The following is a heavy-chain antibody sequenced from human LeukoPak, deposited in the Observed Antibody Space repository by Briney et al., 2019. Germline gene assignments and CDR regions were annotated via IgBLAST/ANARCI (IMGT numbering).Heavy chain of an antibody. D-gene: IGHD2-2*02. J-gene: IGHJ4*02. V-gene: IGHV1-3*03. Sequence: VASVKVSCKASGYTFTSYAMHWVRQAPGQRLEWMGWINAGNGNTKYSQEFQGRVTITRDTSASTAYMELSSLRSEDMAEYYCARALGYCSSTSCYTYDYWGQGTLVTVSS. CDR2: INAGNGNT. CDR3: ARALGYCSSTSCYTYDY. CDR1: GYTFTSYA.